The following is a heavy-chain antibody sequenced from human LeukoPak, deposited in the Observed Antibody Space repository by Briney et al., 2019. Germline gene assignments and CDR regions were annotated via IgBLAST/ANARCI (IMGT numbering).Heavy chain of an antibody. CDR2: IYYSGST. V-gene: IGHV4-59*01. CDR3: ARDRADYGDKYYFDC. J-gene: IGHJ4*02. CDR1: GGSISSYY. D-gene: IGHD4-17*01. Sequence: SETLSLTCTVSGGSISSYYWSWIRQPPGKGLEWIGYIYYSGSTNYNPSLKSRVTISVDTSKDQFSLKLSSVTAADTAVYYCARDRADYGDKYYFDCWGQGTLVTVSS.